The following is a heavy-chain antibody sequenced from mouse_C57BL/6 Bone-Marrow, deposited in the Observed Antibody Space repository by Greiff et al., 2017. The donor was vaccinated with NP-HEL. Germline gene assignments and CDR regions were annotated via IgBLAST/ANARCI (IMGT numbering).Heavy chain of an antibody. Sequence: QVQLQQPGAELVKPGASVKLSCKASGYTFTSYWMHWVKQSPGQGLEWIGMIHPNSGSTNYNEKFKSKATLTVDKSSSTAYMQLSSLTSEDSAVYYCAREGHLLGYPSYAMDYWGQGTSVTVSS. D-gene: IGHD2-1*01. CDR2: IHPNSGST. CDR1: GYTFTSYW. V-gene: IGHV1-64*01. J-gene: IGHJ4*01. CDR3: AREGHLLGYPSYAMDY.